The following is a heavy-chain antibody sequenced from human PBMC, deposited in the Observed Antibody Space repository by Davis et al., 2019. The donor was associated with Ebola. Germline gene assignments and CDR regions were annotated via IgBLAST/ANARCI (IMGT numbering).Heavy chain of an antibody. J-gene: IGHJ3*02. V-gene: IGHV3-15*01. CDR2: IKSKTDGGTT. Sequence: GESLKIFCAASGFTFSNAWMSWVRQAPGKGLEWVGRIKSKTDGGTTDYAAPVKGRFTISRDDSKNTLYLQMNSLRAEDTAVYYCARAKDGDYWSAFDIWGQGTMVTVSS. CDR1: GFTFSNAW. D-gene: IGHD4-17*01. CDR3: ARAKDGDYWSAFDI.